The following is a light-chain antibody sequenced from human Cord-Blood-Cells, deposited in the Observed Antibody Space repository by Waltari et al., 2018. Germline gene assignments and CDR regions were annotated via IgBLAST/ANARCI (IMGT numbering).Light chain of an antibody. CDR2: AAS. Sequence: DIQMTQSPSSLSASVGDRVTITCRASQSISSYLNWYQQKPGKAPKLLIYAASSLQSGVPSRFSGIVSGTDFTLTISSLQPEDFATYYCQQSYSTLITFGQGTRLEIK. J-gene: IGKJ5*01. V-gene: IGKV1-39*01. CDR3: QQSYSTLIT. CDR1: QSISSY.